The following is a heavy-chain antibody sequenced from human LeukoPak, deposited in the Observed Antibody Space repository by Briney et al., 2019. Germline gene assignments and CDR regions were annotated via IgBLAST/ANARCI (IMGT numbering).Heavy chain of an antibody. V-gene: IGHV3-23*01. CDR3: TKAPGEQYLVPTD. D-gene: IGHD2-2*01. J-gene: IGHJ4*02. CDR2: IRGSDDST. Sequence: GGSLRLSCAASGFTFSSHAMSWVRQAPGKGLEWVSTIRGSDDSTYYADSGKGRLTNSRDNSKNTLYLQMKSLRADDTAVYYCTKAPGEQYLVPTDWGQGTLVTVSS. CDR1: GFTFSSHA.